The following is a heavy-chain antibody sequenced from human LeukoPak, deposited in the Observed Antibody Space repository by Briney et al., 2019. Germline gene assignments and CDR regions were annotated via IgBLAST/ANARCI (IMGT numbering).Heavy chain of an antibody. D-gene: IGHD3-22*01. CDR1: GFTFSNYN. CDR2: ITTSSSNI. CDR3: AREWSYDSSDYYYL. Sequence: SEGSLRLSCAASGFTFSNYNMNWVRQAPGKGLEWVSYITTSSSNIAYADSVKGRFTISRDNAKSSLYLQMNSLRDEDTAVYYCAREWSYDSSDYYYLWGQGTLVTVSS. V-gene: IGHV3-48*02. J-gene: IGHJ4*02.